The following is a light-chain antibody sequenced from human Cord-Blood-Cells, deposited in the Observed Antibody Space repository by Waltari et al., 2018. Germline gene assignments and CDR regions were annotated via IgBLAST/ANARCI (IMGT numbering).Light chain of an antibody. V-gene: IGKV1-39*01. CDR1: QSISSY. J-gene: IGKJ2*03. CDR2: ASS. Sequence: DIQMTQSPSSLSASVGARFTITCRASQSISSYLNWYQQKPGKAPKLLIYASSSLQSGVPSRFSGSGSGTDFTLTISSPQPEDFATYYCQQSYSTPYSFGQGTKLEIK. CDR3: QQSYSTPYS.